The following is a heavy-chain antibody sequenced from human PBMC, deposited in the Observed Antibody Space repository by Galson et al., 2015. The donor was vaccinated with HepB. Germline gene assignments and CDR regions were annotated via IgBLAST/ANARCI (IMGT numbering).Heavy chain of an antibody. CDR1: GFTFSSYG. CDR2: ISYDGSNK. CDR3: AKGLIAAAGLFDY. J-gene: IGHJ4*02. Sequence: SLRLSCAASGFTFSSYGMHWVRQAPGKGLEWVAVISYDGSNKYYADSVKGRFTISRDNSKNTLYLQMNSLRAEDMAVYYCAKGLIAAAGLFDYWGQGTLVTVSS. D-gene: IGHD6-13*01. V-gene: IGHV3-30*18.